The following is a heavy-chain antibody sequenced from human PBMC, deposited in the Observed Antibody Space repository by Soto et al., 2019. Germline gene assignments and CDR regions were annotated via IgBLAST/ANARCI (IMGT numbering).Heavy chain of an antibody. CDR1: GGSIRSTSYY. J-gene: IGHJ5*02. D-gene: IGHD1-7*01. CDR2: IYYTGST. CDR3: ARHRRGISGTNCFDP. V-gene: IGHV4-39*01. Sequence: SETLSLTCTVSGGSIRSTSYYWGWIRQPPGKGLEYIGSIYYTGSTYYNPSPRSRVSISGDTSKNQFSLKLSSVTAADTAVYFCARHRRGISGTNCFDPWGQGALVTVSS.